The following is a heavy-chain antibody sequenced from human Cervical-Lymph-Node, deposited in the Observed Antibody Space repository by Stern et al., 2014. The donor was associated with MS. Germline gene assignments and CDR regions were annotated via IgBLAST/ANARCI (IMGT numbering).Heavy chain of an antibody. D-gene: IGHD2/OR15-2a*01. Sequence: VQLVESGGGVVQPGRSLRLSCAASGFTLTSYALHWVRQAPGKGLAWVAALSYDGTDKYYANSVKGRFTISRDNSKNTLDLQMNSLRPEDTAVYYCARVWTTFSVHYYYGMDVWGQGTTVTVSS. CDR1: GFTLTSYA. CDR3: ARVWTTFSVHYYYGMDV. CDR2: LSYDGTDK. J-gene: IGHJ6*02. V-gene: IGHV3-30*01.